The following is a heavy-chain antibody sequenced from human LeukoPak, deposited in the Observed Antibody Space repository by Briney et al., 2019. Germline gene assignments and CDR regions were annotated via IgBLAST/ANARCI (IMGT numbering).Heavy chain of an antibody. V-gene: IGHV3-23*01. CDR3: AKDFSSSWQFDP. J-gene: IGHJ5*02. CDR1: GFTFSSNA. Sequence: GGSLRLSCAASGFTFSSNAMTWVRQAPGQGLEWVSSISETSSHTFYADSVKGRFTISRDNTKNTLFLQMNSLRVEDTAMYYCAKDFSSSWQFDPWGQGTLVTVSS. D-gene: IGHD6-13*01. CDR2: ISETSSHT.